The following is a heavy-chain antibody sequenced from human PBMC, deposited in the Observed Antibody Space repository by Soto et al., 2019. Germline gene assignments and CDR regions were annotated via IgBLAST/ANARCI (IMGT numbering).Heavy chain of an antibody. J-gene: IGHJ4*02. CDR2: IWYDGSNK. V-gene: IGHV3-33*01. CDR1: GFTFSSYG. CDR3: ARDKVGYLDY. Sequence: QVQLVESGGGVVQPGRSLRLSCAASGFTFSSYGMHWVRQAPGKGLEWVAVIWYDGSNKYYADSVKGRFTISRDNSKNALYLQMNSLRAEDTAVYYCARDKVGYLDYWGQGTLVTVSS. D-gene: IGHD2-8*02.